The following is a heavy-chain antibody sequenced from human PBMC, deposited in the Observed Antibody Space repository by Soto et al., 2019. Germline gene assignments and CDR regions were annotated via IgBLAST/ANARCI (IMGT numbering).Heavy chain of an antibody. CDR1: GFTFSSYD. V-gene: IGHV3-23*01. Sequence: VQLLESGGGLAQPGGSLRLSCAASGFTFSSYDLSWVRQAQGKGLEWVSLISGSGDVTTYADSVKGRFTISRDNSKNTLYLQMNSLRAEDTAVYYCAPTGFDYWGQGTLVTVSS. CDR2: ISGSGDVT. CDR3: APTGFDY. D-gene: IGHD1-1*01. J-gene: IGHJ4*02.